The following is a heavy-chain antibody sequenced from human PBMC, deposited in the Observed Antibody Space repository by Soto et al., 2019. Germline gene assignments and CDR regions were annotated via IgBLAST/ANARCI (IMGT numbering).Heavy chain of an antibody. CDR3: ATPYYFNH. CDR1: GFMFSAYT. CDR2: ISDDSSYI. Sequence: GGSLRLCCAASGFMFSAYTMNWVRQAPGKGLEWLSSISDDSSYIDYADSLRGRFTVSRDNARNSLYLQIDSLGVEDTAVYYCATPYYFNHWGPGTLVTVSS. J-gene: IGHJ1*01. D-gene: IGHD3-16*01. V-gene: IGHV3-21*06.